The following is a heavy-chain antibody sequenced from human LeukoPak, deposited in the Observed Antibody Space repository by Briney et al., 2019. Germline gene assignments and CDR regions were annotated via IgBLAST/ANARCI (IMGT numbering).Heavy chain of an antibody. CDR1: GGSISSYY. J-gene: IGHJ4*02. Sequence: SETLSLTCTVSGGSISSYYWSWIRQPPGKGLEWIGEINHSGSTNYNPSLKSRVTISVDTSKNQFSLKLSSVTAADTAVYYCARPSRSGAYYYDSSGYYFGYWGQGTLVTVSS. CDR2: INHSGST. D-gene: IGHD3-22*01. V-gene: IGHV4-34*01. CDR3: ARPSRSGAYYYDSSGYYFGY.